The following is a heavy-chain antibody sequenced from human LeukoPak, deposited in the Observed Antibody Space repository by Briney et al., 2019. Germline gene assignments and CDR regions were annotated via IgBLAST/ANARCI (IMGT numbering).Heavy chain of an antibody. CDR3: TAYGSGSSLDY. V-gene: IGHV3-15*01. D-gene: IGHD3-10*01. Sequence: PGGSLRLSCAASGFTFSNAWMSWVRQDPGKGLEWVGRIKSKTDGGTTDYAAPVKGRFTISRDDSKNTLYLQMNSLKTEDTAVYYCTAYGSGSSLDYWGQGTLVTVSS. CDR2: IKSKTDGGTT. J-gene: IGHJ4*02. CDR1: GFTFSNAW.